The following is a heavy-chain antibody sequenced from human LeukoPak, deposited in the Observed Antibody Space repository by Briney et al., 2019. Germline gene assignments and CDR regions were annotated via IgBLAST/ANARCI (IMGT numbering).Heavy chain of an antibody. CDR1: GASISSSNYY. CDR2: IYSTGST. D-gene: IGHD3-22*01. V-gene: IGHV4-39*07. J-gene: IGHJ3*02. Sequence: SETLSLTCTVSGASISSSNYYWGWIRQPPGKGLEWIGNIYSTGSTYYIPSLKSRVTISPDTSKNQFSLKLSSVTAADTAVYYCARGDSSGYPPSWAFDIWGQGTMVTVSS. CDR3: ARGDSSGYPPSWAFDI.